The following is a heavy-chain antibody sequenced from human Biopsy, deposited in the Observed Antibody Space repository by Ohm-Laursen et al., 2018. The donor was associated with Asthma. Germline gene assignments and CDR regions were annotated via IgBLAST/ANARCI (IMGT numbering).Heavy chain of an antibody. Sequence: SLRLSCAASGFTFSKNGMHWVRQAPGKGLEWVALIWNDGNKNYYADSVRGRFTISRDNSKNMLYLQMNSLRAEDTAVYFCARGIYNMDVRGQGTTVTVSS. J-gene: IGHJ6*02. CDR3: ARGIYNMDV. D-gene: IGHD5-24*01. CDR1: GFTFSKNG. CDR2: IWNDGNKN. V-gene: IGHV3-33*01.